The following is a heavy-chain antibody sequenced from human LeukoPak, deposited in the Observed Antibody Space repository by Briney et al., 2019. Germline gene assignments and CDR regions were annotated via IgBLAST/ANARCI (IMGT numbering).Heavy chain of an antibody. CDR1: GFTFSSYS. CDR2: ISSSSSYI. J-gene: IGHJ4*02. Sequence: GGSLRLSCAASGFTFSSYSMNWVRQAPGKGLEWVSSISSSSSYIYYADSVKGRFTISRDNSKNTLSLQTTTLRPDDTAIYYCARDTSVGAAYFDVWGQGALVAVSS. D-gene: IGHD2-15*01. CDR3: ARDTSVGAAYFDV. V-gene: IGHV3-21*01.